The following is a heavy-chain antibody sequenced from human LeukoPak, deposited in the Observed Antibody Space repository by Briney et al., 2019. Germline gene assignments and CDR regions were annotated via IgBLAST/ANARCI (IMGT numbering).Heavy chain of an antibody. CDR2: INPRGGST. V-gene: IGHV1-46*01. D-gene: IGHD2-15*01. CDR1: EYLFITYY. J-gene: IGHJ5*02. CDR3: ARSDIRPGWFDP. Sequence: ASVKVSCKAPEYLFITYYMHWVRQAPGQGLEWMGIINPRGGSTSYAQKFQGRVTMTRDTSTSTVYMELSSLRSEDTAVYYCARSDIRPGWFDPWGQGTLVTVSS.